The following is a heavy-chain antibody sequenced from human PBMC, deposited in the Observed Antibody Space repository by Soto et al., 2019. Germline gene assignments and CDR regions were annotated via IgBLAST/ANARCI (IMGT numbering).Heavy chain of an antibody. CDR2: ISNSGRST. D-gene: IGHD3-3*01. J-gene: IGHJ4*02. V-gene: IGHV3-23*01. CDR3: AKDALAYYDFWS. Sequence: PXGSLGLWCAASGLTFSSYAMSWVRQAPGKGLEWVSHISNSGRSTKYADSVKGRFTISRDNSKNTLYLQMNSLRAEDTAIYYCAKDALAYYDFWSWGQGTLVTVSS. CDR1: GLTFSSYA.